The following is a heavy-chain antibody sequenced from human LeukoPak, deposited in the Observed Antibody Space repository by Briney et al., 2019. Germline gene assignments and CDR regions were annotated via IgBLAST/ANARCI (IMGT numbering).Heavy chain of an antibody. J-gene: IGHJ4*02. V-gene: IGHV1-8*01. CDR3: ARGEIHIVVVTATRTHGSYYFDY. CDR2: MNPNSGNT. Sequence: VASVKVSCKASGYTFTSYDINWVRQATGQGLEWMGWMNPNSGNTGYAQKFQGRVTMTRNTSISTAYMELSSLRSEDTAVYYCARGEIHIVVVTATRTHGSYYFDYWGQGTLVTVSS. CDR1: GYTFTSYD. D-gene: IGHD2-21*02.